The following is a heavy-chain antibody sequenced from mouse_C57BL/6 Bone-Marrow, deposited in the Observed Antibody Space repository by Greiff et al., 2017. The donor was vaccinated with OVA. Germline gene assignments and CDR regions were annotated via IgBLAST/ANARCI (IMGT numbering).Heavy chain of an antibody. CDR3: TRLLDAMDY. J-gene: IGHJ4*01. V-gene: IGHV5-9-1*02. D-gene: IGHD2-1*01. Sequence: EVKLVESGEGLVKPGGSLNLSCAASGFTFSSYAMSWVRQPPEKRLEWVAYISSGGDYIYYADTVKGRFTISRDNARNTLYLQMSSLKSEDTAMYYCTRLLDAMDYWGQGTSVTVSS. CDR1: GFTFSSYA. CDR2: ISSGGDYI.